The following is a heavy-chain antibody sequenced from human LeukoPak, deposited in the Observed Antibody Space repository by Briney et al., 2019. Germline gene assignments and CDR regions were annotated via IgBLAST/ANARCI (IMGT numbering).Heavy chain of an antibody. CDR1: GFTFSSYG. J-gene: IGHJ4*02. CDR3: GKDGDSSGCSWDY. V-gene: IGHV3-30*18. Sequence: GRSLRLSCAASGFTFSSYGMHWVRQAPGKGLEWVAVISYDGSNKYYADSVKGRFTISRDNSKNTLYLQMNSLRAEDTAVYYWGKDGDSSGCSWDYWGQGTLATVSS. D-gene: IGHD6-25*01. CDR2: ISYDGSNK.